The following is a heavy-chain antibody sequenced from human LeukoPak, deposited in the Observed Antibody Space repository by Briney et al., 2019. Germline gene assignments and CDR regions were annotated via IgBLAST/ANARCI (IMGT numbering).Heavy chain of an antibody. CDR1: GGSISSSY. CDR2: IDHSEST. J-gene: IGHJ6*02. Sequence: PSETLSLTCTVSGGSISSSYWSWVRQPPGKGLEWIGYIDHSESTNYNPSLKRRVTISLDTPKSLFSLKLSSVTAADTAVYYCARAPLYSGASRWSIYYFYAMDVWGQGTTVTVSS. CDR3: ARAPLYSGASRWSIYYFYAMDV. V-gene: IGHV4-59*01. D-gene: IGHD6-19*01.